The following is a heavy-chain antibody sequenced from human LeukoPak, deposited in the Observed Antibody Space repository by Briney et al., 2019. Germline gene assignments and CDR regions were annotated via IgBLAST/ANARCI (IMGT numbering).Heavy chain of an antibody. J-gene: IGHJ4*02. CDR3: ARVRTGSYRVDY. CDR1: GFTLSSYW. CDR2: INQDGSEK. D-gene: IGHD3-16*02. V-gene: IGHV3-7*01. Sequence: PGGSLRLPCAASGFTLSSYWMNWVRQAPGKGLEWVANINQDGSEKYYVDSVKGRFTISRDNAKNSLYLQMNSLRAEDTAVYYCARVRTGSYRVDYWGQGTLLTVSS.